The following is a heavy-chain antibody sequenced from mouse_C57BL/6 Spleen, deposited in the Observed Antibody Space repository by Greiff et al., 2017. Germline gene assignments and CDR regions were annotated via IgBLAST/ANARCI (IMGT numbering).Heavy chain of an antibody. Sequence: EVKLVESGGGLVKPGGSLKLSCAASGFTFSDYGMHWVRQGPEKGLEWVAYISSGSSTIYYADTVKGRFTISRDNAKNTLFLQMTSLRSENTAMYYCAGDYYGSSYGYWGQGTTLTVSS. CDR1: GFTFSDYG. D-gene: IGHD1-1*01. CDR3: AGDYYGSSYGY. CDR2: ISSGSSTI. J-gene: IGHJ2*01. V-gene: IGHV5-17*01.